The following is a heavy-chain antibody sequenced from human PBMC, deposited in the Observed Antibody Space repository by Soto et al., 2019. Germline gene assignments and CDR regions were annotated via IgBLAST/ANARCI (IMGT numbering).Heavy chain of an antibody. Sequence: KASVGANSSGASGGLRQAPGQGLEGMGGIIPIFGTANYAQKFQGRVTITADESTSTAYMELSSLRSEDTAVYYCATGYDPVDYFDYWVQGTLV. D-gene: IGHD5-12*01. CDR1: VGANSSGA. J-gene: IGHJ4*02. CDR3: ATGYDPVDYFDY. V-gene: IGHV1-69*01. CDR2: IIPIFGTA.